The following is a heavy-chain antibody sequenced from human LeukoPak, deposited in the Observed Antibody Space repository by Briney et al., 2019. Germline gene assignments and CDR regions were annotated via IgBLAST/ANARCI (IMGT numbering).Heavy chain of an antibody. CDR1: GGSISSYY. CDR2: ISYSGST. V-gene: IGHV4-59*08. CDR3: ARYSPNWYFDL. J-gene: IGHJ2*01. Sequence: SETLSLTCTVSGGSISSYYWSWIRQPPGKGLEWIGYISYSGSTNYNPSLKSRVTISVDTSKNQFSLKLSSVTAADTAVYCCARYSPNWYFDLWGRGTLVTVSS. D-gene: IGHD5-18*01.